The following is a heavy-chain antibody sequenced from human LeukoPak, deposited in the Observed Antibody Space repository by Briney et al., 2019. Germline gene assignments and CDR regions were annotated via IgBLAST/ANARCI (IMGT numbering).Heavy chain of an antibody. J-gene: IGHJ4*02. D-gene: IGHD1-26*01. CDR1: GFTFSGSA. CDR2: IRSKANSYAT. CDR3: TPTRNSGSFPFDY. V-gene: IGHV3-73*01. Sequence: PGGSLRLSCAASGFTFSGSAMHWVRQASGKGLEWVGRIRSKANSYATAYAASVKGRFTISRDDSKNTAYLQMNSLKTEDTAVYYCTPTRNSGSFPFDYWGQGTLVTVSS.